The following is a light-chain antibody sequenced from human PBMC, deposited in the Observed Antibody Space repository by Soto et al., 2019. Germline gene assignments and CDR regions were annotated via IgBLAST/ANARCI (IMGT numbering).Light chain of an antibody. Sequence: QSVLTQPPSVSGAPGQRVTISCTGSSSNIGAGYDVHWYQQLPETAPKLLIYGNSNRPSGVPDRFSGSKSGTSASLAITGLQAEDEADYYCQSYDSSLSGWVFGGGTKLTV. CDR3: QSYDSSLSGWV. CDR1: SSNIGAGYD. J-gene: IGLJ3*02. V-gene: IGLV1-40*01. CDR2: GNS.